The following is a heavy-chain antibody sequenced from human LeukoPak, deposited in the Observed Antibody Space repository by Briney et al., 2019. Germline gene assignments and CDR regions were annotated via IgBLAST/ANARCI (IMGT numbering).Heavy chain of an antibody. CDR2: ISYDGSNK. D-gene: IGHD3-10*01. Sequence: GGSLRLSCAASGFTFSSYVMHWVRQAPGKGLEWVAVISYDGSNKYYPDSVKGRFTISRDNSKNTLYLQMNSLRGEDTAVYSCAAGIDYWGQGTLVTVSS. CDR1: GFTFSSYV. V-gene: IGHV3-30-3*01. J-gene: IGHJ4*02. CDR3: AAGIDY.